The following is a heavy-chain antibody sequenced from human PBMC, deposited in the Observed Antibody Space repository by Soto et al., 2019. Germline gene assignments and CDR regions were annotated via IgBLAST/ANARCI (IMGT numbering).Heavy chain of an antibody. D-gene: IGHD3-3*01. CDR3: ARDLSSITIFGVVIIPSRTLYFDY. J-gene: IGHJ4*02. CDR2: TYYRSKWYN. V-gene: IGHV6-1*01. Sequence: SPTLSLTCAISGDSVSSNSAAWNWIRQSPSRGLEWLGRTYYRSKWYNDYAVSVKSRITINPDTSKNQFSLQLNSVTPEDTAVYYCARDLSSITIFGVVIIPSRTLYFDYWGQGTLVTVSS. CDR1: GDSVSSNSAA.